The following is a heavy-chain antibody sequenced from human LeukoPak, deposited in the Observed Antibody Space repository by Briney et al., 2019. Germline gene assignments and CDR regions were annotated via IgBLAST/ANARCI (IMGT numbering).Heavy chain of an antibody. CDR1: GGSISNSIYY. CDR2: ICYSGTT. Sequence: SETLSLTCTVSGGSISNSIYYWGWIRQPPGKGLEWIGSICYSGTTSYNPSLESRVTISMETSNNQVSLNLNSVTAADTAIYFCARGGFYGHPFEFGGQGTLVTVSS. D-gene: IGHD3-10*01. J-gene: IGHJ4*02. CDR3: ARGGFYGHPFEF. V-gene: IGHV4-39*07.